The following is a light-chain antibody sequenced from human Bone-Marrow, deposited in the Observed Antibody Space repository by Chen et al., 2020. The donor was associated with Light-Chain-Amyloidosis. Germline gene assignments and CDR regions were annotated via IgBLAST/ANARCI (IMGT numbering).Light chain of an antibody. CDR2: DDR. CDR3: QVWDRSSDRPV. Sequence: SYVLTQPYPVSVAPGYTATIACGGNNIGSPSVHWYQQKPGQAPLLVVYDDRDRPSGIPERLSGSNSGNTATLTISRVEAGDEADYYCQVWDRSSDRPVFGGGTKLTVL. V-gene: IGLV3-21*02. CDR1: NIGSPS. J-gene: IGLJ3*02.